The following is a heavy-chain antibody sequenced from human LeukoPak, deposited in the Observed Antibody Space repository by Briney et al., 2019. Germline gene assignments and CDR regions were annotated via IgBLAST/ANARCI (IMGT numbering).Heavy chain of an antibody. V-gene: IGHV1-8*01. J-gene: IGHJ2*01. CDR3: ARHALGYCSSTSCYTGRYFDL. D-gene: IGHD2-2*02. Sequence: ASVKVSCKASGYTFTSYDVNWVRQATGQGLEWMGWMSPNSGNTGYAQKFQGRVTMTRSTSMSTAYMELSGLRSEDTAVYYCARHALGYCSSTSCYTGRYFDLWGRGTLVTVSS. CDR1: GYTFTSYD. CDR2: MSPNSGNT.